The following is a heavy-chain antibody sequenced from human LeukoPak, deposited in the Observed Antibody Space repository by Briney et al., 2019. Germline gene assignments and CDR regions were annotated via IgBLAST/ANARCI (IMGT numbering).Heavy chain of an antibody. V-gene: IGHV3-49*04. J-gene: IGHJ4*02. D-gene: IGHD2-2*01. CDR3: TRGARYCTSTSCSYFDY. CDR2: VRIKACGGTT. CDR1: GFTFSSYA. Sequence: GGSLRLSCAASGFTFSSYAMSWVRQAPGKGLEWVWFVRIKACGGTTEYAASVKGRFTISRDDSKRIAYLQMNSLKTEETAVYYCTRGARYCTSTSCSYFDYWGKGTLVTVSS.